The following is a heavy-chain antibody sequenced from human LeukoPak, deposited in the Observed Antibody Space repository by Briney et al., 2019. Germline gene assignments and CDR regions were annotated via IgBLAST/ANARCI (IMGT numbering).Heavy chain of an antibody. CDR2: INPNSGGT. V-gene: IGHV1-2*02. CDR3: AGEPPTLIGVYFDY. Sequence: ASVKVSCKASGYTFTGYDMHWVRQAPGQGLEWMGWINPNSGGTNYAQKFQGRVTMTRDTSISTAYMELSRLRSDDTAMYYCAGEPPTLIGVYFDYWGQGTLVTVSS. CDR1: GYTFTGYD. D-gene: IGHD7-27*01. J-gene: IGHJ4*02.